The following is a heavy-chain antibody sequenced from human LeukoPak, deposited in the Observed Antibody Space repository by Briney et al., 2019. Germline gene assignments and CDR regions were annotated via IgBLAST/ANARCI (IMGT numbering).Heavy chain of an antibody. CDR1: GGTFSSYA. V-gene: IGHV1-2*04. CDR2: INPNSGGT. J-gene: IGHJ4*02. Sequence: ASVKVSCKASGGTFSSYAISWVRQAPGQGLEWMGWINPNSGGTNYAQKFQGWVTMTRDTSISTAYMELSRLRSDDTAVYYCARGVADYCGSGSYPDYWGQGTLVTVSS. D-gene: IGHD3-10*01. CDR3: ARGVADYCGSGSYPDY.